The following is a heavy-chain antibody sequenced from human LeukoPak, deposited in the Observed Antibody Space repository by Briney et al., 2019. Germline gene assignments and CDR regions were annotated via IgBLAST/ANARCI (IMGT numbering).Heavy chain of an antibody. CDR3: ARDTLNGPFVISLDY. Sequence: SGGSLGLSCAASGFSFSSYEMNWVRQAPGKGLEWVSHISSGGNTEYYVDSVRGRFTMSRDNAKNLLFLQMNSLRAEDTAVYYCARDTLNGPFVISLDYWGQGALVTVSS. CDR2: ISSGGNTE. CDR1: GFSFSSYE. V-gene: IGHV3-48*03. D-gene: IGHD3-9*01. J-gene: IGHJ4*02.